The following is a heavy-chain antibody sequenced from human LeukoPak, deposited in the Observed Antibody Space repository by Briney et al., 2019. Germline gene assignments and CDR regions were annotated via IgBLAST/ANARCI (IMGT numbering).Heavy chain of an antibody. J-gene: IGHJ4*02. CDR1: GYTFTGYY. Sequence: GASVKVSCKASGYTFTGYYIHWVRQAPGQGLEWMGWINPDSGGTNYAQKFQGRVTVTRDTSISTAYMELSRLTSDDTAVYYCARLNSGYDYFDYWGQGTLVTVSS. CDR3: ARLNSGYDYFDY. D-gene: IGHD5-12*01. CDR2: INPDSGGT. V-gene: IGHV1-2*02.